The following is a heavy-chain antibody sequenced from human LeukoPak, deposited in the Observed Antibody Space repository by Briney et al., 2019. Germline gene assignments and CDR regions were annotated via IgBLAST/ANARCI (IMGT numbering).Heavy chain of an antibody. D-gene: IGHD2-2*01. J-gene: IGHJ5*02. CDR2: INHSGST. CDR3: ARGLAHYCSSTSCRGFDP. V-gene: IGHV4-34*01. CDR1: GGSFSGYY. Sequence: KASETLSLTCAVYGGSFSGYYWSWIRQPPGKGLEWIGEINHSGSTNYNPSLKSRVTISVDTSKNQFSLKLSSVTAADTAVYYCARGLAHYCSSTSCRGFDPWGQGTLVTVSS.